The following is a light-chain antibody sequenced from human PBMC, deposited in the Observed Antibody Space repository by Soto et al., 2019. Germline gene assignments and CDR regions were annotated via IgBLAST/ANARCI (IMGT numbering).Light chain of an antibody. CDR1: QSVSSSY. CDR3: QLYGSSPPS. J-gene: IGKJ4*01. V-gene: IGKV3-20*01. Sequence: EIVLTQSPGTLSLSPGERATLSCRASQSVSSSYLAWYQQKPGQAPRHLIYVASSRATGIPDRFSGSGSRTDFTPTICRLEPEVFAVYYCQLYGSSPPSFGGGTKVEIK. CDR2: VAS.